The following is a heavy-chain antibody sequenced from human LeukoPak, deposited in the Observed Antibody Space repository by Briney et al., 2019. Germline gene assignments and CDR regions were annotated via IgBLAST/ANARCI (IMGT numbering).Heavy chain of an antibody. CDR2: INSDGSST. D-gene: IGHD3-9*01. CDR1: GFTFSSYW. J-gene: IGHJ4*01. Sequence: PGGSLRLSCAASGFTFSSYWMHWVRQAPGKGLVWVSRINSDGSSTSYADSVKGRFTISRDNAKNTLYLQMNSLRAEDTAVYYCAKGAHDILTYFDYWGQEPWSPSPQ. V-gene: IGHV3-74*01. CDR3: AKGAHDILTYFDY.